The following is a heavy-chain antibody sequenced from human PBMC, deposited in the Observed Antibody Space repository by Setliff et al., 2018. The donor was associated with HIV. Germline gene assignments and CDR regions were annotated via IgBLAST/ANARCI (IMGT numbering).Heavy chain of an antibody. Sequence: PSETMSLTCTVSGGSISNSNYFWGWIPQPPGKGLEWIGRIYSSGSTYYQPSLQGRVSMSIDSSKNHFSLSLRYVTAADTAVYYCARSFSGRYFWCGYYTGPDPKGENAFYIWGQGTMVTVSS. CDR2: IYSSGST. CDR1: GGSISNSNYF. D-gene: IGHD3-3*01. V-gene: IGHV4-39*02. J-gene: IGHJ3*02. CDR3: ARSFSGRYFWCGYYTGPDPKGENAFYI.